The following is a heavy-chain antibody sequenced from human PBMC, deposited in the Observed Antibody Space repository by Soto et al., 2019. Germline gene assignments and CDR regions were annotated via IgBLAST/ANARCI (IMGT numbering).Heavy chain of an antibody. Sequence: QVQLVQSGAEVKKPGAAVEVSCKASGYTFTSHYVHWVRQAPGQGLEWMGLINANSGTTSYAQKFQGRVNMTRDTSTRTVYMELSSLRFEDPAVYYCARDRNLETSAWARDYWGQGTLVTVSS. J-gene: IGHJ4*02. CDR3: ARDRNLETSAWARDY. V-gene: IGHV1-46*03. CDR1: GYTFTSHY. CDR2: INANSGTT. D-gene: IGHD6-19*01.